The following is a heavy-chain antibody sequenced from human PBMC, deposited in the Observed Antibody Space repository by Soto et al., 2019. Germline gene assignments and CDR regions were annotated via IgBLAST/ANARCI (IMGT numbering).Heavy chain of an antibody. J-gene: IGHJ6*02. V-gene: IGHV5-51*01. CDR3: ARSGCSSTSCPDYYYYYGMDV. Sequence: GESLKISCTGSGYSFTSYWIGWVRQMPGKGLEWMGIIYPGDSDTRYSPSFQGQVTISADKSISTAYLQWSSLKASDTAMYYCARSGCSSTSCPDYYYYYGMDVWGLGTTVTVSS. CDR2: IYPGDSDT. CDR1: GYSFTSYW. D-gene: IGHD2-2*01.